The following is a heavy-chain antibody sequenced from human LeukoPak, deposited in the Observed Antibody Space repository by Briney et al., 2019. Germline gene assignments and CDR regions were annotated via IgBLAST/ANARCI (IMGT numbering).Heavy chain of an antibody. D-gene: IGHD6-13*01. CDR2: IYHSGST. J-gene: IGHJ3*02. Sequence: SETLSLTCAVSGYSISSGYYWGWIRQPPGEGLEWIGSIYHSGSTYYNPSLKSRVTISVDTSKNQFSLKLSSVTAADTAVYYCARYSPLYGDAFDIWGQGTMVTVSS. V-gene: IGHV4-38-2*01. CDR3: ARYSPLYGDAFDI. CDR1: GYSISSGYY.